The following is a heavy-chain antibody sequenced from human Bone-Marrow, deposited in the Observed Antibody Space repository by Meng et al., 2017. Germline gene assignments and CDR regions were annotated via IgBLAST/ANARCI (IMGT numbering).Heavy chain of an antibody. CDR1: VGTFSSYA. D-gene: IGHD3-22*01. J-gene: IGHJ4*02. CDR2: IIPIFGTA. V-gene: IGHV1-69*13. Sequence: SVKVSCKASVGTFSSYAISWVRQAPGQGLEWMGGIIPIFGTANYAQKFQGRVTITADESTSTDYMELSSLRSEDTAVYYCAREAHYYDSSGYYSNWGQGTLVTVSS. CDR3: AREAHYYDSSGYYSN.